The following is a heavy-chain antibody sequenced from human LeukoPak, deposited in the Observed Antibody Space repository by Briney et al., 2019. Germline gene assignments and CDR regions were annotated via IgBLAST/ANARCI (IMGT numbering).Heavy chain of an antibody. CDR2: INPGDYDT. CDR3: ARRGESSSWYSNY. CDR1: GYRFSSNW. V-gene: IGHV5-51*01. D-gene: IGHD6-13*01. Sequence: GESLKISCKGSGYRFSSNWIGWVRQMPGKGLEWMGIINPGDYDTRYSPSFQGQVTISADKSISTANLQWSSLKASDTAMYYCARRGESSSWYSNYWGQGTLVTVSS. J-gene: IGHJ4*02.